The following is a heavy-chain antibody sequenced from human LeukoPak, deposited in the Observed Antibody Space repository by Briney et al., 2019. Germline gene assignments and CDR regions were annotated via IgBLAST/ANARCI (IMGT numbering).Heavy chain of an antibody. CDR1: GGSISSSSYY. CDR2: IHYSGTS. Sequence: PSETLSLTCTVSGGSISSSSYYWGWIRQPPGKGLEWIGSIHYSGTSHYNPSLKSRVTISVDTSKNQFSLKLSSVTAADTAVYYCARQSSGSYDYWGQETLVTVSP. V-gene: IGHV4-39*01. CDR3: ARQSSGSYDY. D-gene: IGHD1-26*01. J-gene: IGHJ4*02.